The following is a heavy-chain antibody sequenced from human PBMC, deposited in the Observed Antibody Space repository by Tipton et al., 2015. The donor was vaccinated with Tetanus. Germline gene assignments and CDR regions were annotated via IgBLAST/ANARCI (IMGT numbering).Heavy chain of an antibody. CDR3: ARDQGGGRVVRLNWFDP. CDR1: GGSIASGAYY. Sequence: TLSLTCAVSGGSIASGAYYWSWIRRPPGKGPEWIGYVYSTATTYYNPSLKSRVTISVDTSKNQFSLKLTSVTAADTAVYYCARDQGGGRVVRLNWFDPWGHGTLVTVSS. CDR2: VYSTATT. V-gene: IGHV4-30-4*01. J-gene: IGHJ5*02. D-gene: IGHD6-6*01.